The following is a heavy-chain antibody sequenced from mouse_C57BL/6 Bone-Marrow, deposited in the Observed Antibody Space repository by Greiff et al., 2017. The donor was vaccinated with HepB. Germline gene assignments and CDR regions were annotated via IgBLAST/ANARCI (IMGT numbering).Heavy chain of an antibody. CDR1: YTFSRRVH. V-gene: IGHV1-87*01. CDR2: GQGLEWIG. J-gene: IGHJ3*01. CDR3: SEDSAVYYCAWMGIYYDYDGFAS. Sequence: VQLQQSGPELARPWASVKISCQAFYTFSRRVHFAIRDTNYWMQWVKQRPGQGLEWIGAIYPGNGDTSYNQKFKGKATLTADKSSSTAYMPLSSLTSEDSAVYYCAWMGIYYDYDGFASWGQGTLVTVSA. D-gene: IGHD2-4*01.